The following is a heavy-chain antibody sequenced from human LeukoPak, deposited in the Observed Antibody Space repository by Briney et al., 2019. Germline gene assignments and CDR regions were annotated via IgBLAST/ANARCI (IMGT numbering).Heavy chain of an antibody. J-gene: IGHJ4*02. CDR2: INHSGST. CDR1: GGSINTANYY. CDR3: ARRLAAAGKRGFDY. Sequence: PSETLSLTCSVFGGSINTANYYWSWIRQPPGKGLEWIGEINHSGSTNYNPSLKSRVTISVDTSKNQFSLKLSSVTAADTAVYYCARRLAAAGKRGFDYWGQGTLVTVSS. D-gene: IGHD6-13*01. V-gene: IGHV4-34*01.